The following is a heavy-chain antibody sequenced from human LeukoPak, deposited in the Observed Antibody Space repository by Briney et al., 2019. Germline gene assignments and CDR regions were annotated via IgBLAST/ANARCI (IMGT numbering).Heavy chain of an antibody. CDR2: ISGSGGST. CDR3: AKELYIVVGY. J-gene: IGHJ4*02. CDR1: GFTFISYA. Sequence: GGSQRLSCAASGFTFISYAMSWVRQAPGKGPEWVSAISGSGGSTYYADSVKGRFTISRDNAKNTLYLQMNSLRAEDTAVYYCAKELYIVVGYWGQGTLVTVSS. V-gene: IGHV3-23*01. D-gene: IGHD2-21*01.